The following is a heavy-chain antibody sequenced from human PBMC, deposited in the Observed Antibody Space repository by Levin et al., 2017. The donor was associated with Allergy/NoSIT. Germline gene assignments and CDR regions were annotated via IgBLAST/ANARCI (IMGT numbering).Heavy chain of an antibody. CDR2: ISYDGSNK. V-gene: IGHV3-30*18. J-gene: IGHJ6*03. CDR1: GFTFSSYG. CDR3: AKDGGSRIAAAGTIYYYYMDV. Sequence: GGSLRLSCAASGFTFSSYGMHWVRQAPGKGLEWVAVISYDGSNKYYADSVKGRFTISRDNSKNTLYLQMNSLRAEDTAVYYCAKDGGSRIAAAGTIYYYYMDVWGKGTTVTVSS. D-gene: IGHD6-13*01.